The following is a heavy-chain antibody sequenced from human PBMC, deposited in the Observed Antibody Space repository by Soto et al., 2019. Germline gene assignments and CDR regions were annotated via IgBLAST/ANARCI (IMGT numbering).Heavy chain of an antibody. CDR3: ARLLTCGCSSEYYHYGIEL. Sequence: QLQLQESGPGLVKPSETLSLTCTVSGGSISRSSYYWGWIRPPPGKGLEWIGSTYYSGSTYYNPSLKNRVPISVGTSKDQFSLKRSSVTAVDTVVYYGARLLTCGCSSEYYHYGIELWGQGTTDTVSS. CDR2: TYYSGST. V-gene: IGHV4-39*01. CDR1: GGSISRSSYY. J-gene: IGHJ6*02. D-gene: IGHD6-6*01.